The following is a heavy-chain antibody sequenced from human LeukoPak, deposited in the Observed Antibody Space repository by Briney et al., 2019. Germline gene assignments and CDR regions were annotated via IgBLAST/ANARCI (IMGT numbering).Heavy chain of an antibody. J-gene: IGHJ4*02. D-gene: IGHD3-10*01. CDR2: ISWSSGSI. CDR1: GFTFDDYA. V-gene: IGHV3-9*01. CDR3: AKDISLIWFGEEGFDY. Sequence: PGRSLRLSCAASGFTFDDYAMHWVRQAPGKGLEWVSGISWSSGSIGYADSVKGRFTISRDNAKNSLYLQMNSLRAEDTALYYCAKDISLIWFGEEGFDYWGQGTLVTVSS.